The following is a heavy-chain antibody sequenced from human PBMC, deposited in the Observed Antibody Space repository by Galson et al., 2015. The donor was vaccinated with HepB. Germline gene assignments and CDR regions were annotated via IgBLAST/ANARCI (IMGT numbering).Heavy chain of an antibody. CDR1: GFTVSSNY. CDR3: ARSRNSGYYSGCFDY. V-gene: IGHV3-66*01. J-gene: IGHJ4*02. CDR2: IYSGGST. D-gene: IGHD3-22*01. Sequence: SLRLSCAASGFTVSSNYMSWVRQAPGKGLEWVSVIYSGGSTYYADSVKGRFTISRDNSKNTLYLQMNSLRAEDTAVYYCARSRNSGYYSGCFDYWGQGTLVTVSS.